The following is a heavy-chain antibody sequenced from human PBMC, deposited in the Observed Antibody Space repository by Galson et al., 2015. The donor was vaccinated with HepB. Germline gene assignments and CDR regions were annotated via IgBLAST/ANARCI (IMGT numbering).Heavy chain of an antibody. D-gene: IGHD2-8*01. J-gene: IGHJ5*02. Sequence: SVKVSCKASGGTFSRYAISWVRQAPGQGLEWMGGIIPIFGTANYAQKFQGRVTITADESTSTAYMELSSLRSEDTAVYYCARAPGYCTNGVCYPDWFDPWGQGTLVTVSS. CDR3: ARAPGYCTNGVCYPDWFDP. V-gene: IGHV1-69*13. CDR1: GGTFSRYA. CDR2: IIPIFGTA.